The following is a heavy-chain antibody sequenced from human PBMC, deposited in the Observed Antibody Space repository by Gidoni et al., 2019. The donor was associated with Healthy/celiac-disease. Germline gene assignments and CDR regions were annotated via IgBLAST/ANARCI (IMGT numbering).Heavy chain of an antibody. J-gene: IGHJ4*02. V-gene: IGHV3-53*01. CDR3: ARGSGWSTY. Sequence: DVHLLESGGGLLQPGWSLRLSFSASGFTVSSNYMSWVRQAPGKGLEWVSGIYSGGSTYYADYVKGRFTISRDNSKNTLYLQMNSLRAEDTAVYYCARGSGWSTYWGQGTLVTVSS. CDR1: GFTVSSNY. CDR2: IYSGGST. D-gene: IGHD6-19*01.